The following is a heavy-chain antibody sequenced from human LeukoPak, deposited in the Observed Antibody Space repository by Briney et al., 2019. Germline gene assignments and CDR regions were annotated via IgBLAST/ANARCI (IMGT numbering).Heavy chain of an antibody. CDR3: SRVIVNDFWSGYSFSGGMDV. CDR2: ISGSSGHI. J-gene: IGHJ6*04. D-gene: IGHD3-3*01. Sequence: GGSLRLSCEASGFTFSTYSMTWVRQPPGKGLEWVSSISGSSGHIFYADSVKGRFTISRDNTENSLFLHMDSLRAEDTAVYYCSRVIVNDFWSGYSFSGGMDVWGKGTTVTVSP. CDR1: GFTFSTYS. V-gene: IGHV3-21*06.